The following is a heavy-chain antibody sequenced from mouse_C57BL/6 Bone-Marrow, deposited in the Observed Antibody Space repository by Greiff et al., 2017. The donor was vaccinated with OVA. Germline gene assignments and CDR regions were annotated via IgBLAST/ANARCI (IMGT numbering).Heavy chain of an antibody. CDR2: ISDGGSYT. Sequence: EVQVVESGGGLVKPGGSLKLSCAASGFTFSSYAMSWVRQTPEKRLEWVATISDGGSYTYYPDNVKGRFTISRDNAKNNLYLQMSHLKSEDTAMYYCARALWYPAWFAYWGQGTLVTVSA. CDR1: GFTFSSYA. V-gene: IGHV5-4*01. CDR3: ARALWYPAWFAY. J-gene: IGHJ3*01. D-gene: IGHD2-1*01.